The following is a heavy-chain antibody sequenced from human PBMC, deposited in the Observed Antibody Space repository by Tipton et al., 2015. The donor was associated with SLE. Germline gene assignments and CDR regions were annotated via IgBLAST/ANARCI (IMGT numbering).Heavy chain of an antibody. CDR3: ARGGSKHYDFWGRQMGPHAFDI. D-gene: IGHD3-3*01. V-gene: IGHV4-39*07. CDR2: VSYSGST. Sequence: TLFLTCTVSGGSISSRSYSWGWIRQPPGKGLEWIGSVSYSGSTFYNPSLKSRVTISVDTSKNQFSLKLSSVTAADTAVYYCARGGSKHYDFWGRQMGPHAFDIWGQETKVTVSS. J-gene: IGHJ3*02. CDR1: GGSISSRSYS.